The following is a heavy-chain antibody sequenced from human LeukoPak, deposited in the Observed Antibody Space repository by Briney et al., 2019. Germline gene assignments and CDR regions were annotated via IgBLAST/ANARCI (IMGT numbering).Heavy chain of an antibody. CDR2: IYYSGST. V-gene: IGHV4-31*03. CDR1: GGSISSGGYY. CDR3: ARVSGSYYVVDY. Sequence: PSQTLSLTCTVSGGSISSGGYYWSWIRQHPGKGLEWIGYIYYSGSTYYNASLKSRLTISVDTSKNQFSLKLSSVTAVDTAVYYCARVSGSYYVVDYWGQGTLVTVSS. D-gene: IGHD1-26*01. J-gene: IGHJ4*02.